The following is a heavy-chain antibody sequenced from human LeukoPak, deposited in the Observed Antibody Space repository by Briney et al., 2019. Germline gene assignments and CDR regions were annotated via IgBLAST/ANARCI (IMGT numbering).Heavy chain of an antibody. Sequence: SETLSLTCTVSGGSIRSYYWSWIRQPPGKGLEWIGYIYYSGSTYYNPSLKSRVTISVDTSKNQFSLKLSSVTAADTAVYYCARTVGVYDFWSGQPYYFDYWGQGTLVTVSS. CDR1: GGSIRSYY. J-gene: IGHJ4*02. V-gene: IGHV4-59*06. D-gene: IGHD3-3*01. CDR3: ARTVGVYDFWSGQPYYFDY. CDR2: IYYSGST.